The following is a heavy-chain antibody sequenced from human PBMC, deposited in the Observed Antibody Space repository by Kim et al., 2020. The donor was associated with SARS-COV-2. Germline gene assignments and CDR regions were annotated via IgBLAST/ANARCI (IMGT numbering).Heavy chain of an antibody. Sequence: SGPTLVNPTQTLTLSCTFSGFSLRTSGVGVGWIRQPPGKALEWLALIYWDNDSRYSPSLKSRLTITKDTSKNQVVLAMTNVDPVDTATYYCAHVKGSSSFYHFNYWGQGTLVTVSS. D-gene: IGHD3-10*01. V-gene: IGHV2-5*02. J-gene: IGHJ4*02. CDR1: GFSLRTSGVG. CDR3: AHVKGSSSFYHFNY. CDR2: IYWDNDS.